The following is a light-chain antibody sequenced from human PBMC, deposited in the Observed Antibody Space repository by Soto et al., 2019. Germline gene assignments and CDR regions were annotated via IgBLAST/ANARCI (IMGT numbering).Light chain of an antibody. V-gene: IGKV1-39*01. CDR1: QSITRY. J-gene: IGKJ2*01. Sequence: DIQMTQSPISLSASVGDRVTITCRASQSITRYFNWYQQKPGKAPKVLIYAASSLQSGVPSRFSGSGSGTDFTLTISNLQPEDVATYYCQQSKSTPYTFGQGTKLEIK. CDR3: QQSKSTPYT. CDR2: AAS.